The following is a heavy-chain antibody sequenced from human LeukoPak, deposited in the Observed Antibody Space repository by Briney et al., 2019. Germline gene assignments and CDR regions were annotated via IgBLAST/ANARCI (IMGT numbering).Heavy chain of an antibody. CDR3: ARGLRGGDY. CDR1: GGSFSGYY. CDR2: INHSGST. D-gene: IGHD3-16*01. Sequence: SETLSLTCTVSGGSFSGYYWSWIRQPPGKGLEWIGEINHSGSTNYNPSLKSRVTISVDTSKNQFSLKLSSVTAADTAVYYCARGLRGGDYWGQGTLVTVSS. J-gene: IGHJ4*02. V-gene: IGHV4-34*01.